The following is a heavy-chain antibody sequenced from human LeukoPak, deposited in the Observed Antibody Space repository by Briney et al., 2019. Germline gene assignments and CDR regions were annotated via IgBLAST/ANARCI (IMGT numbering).Heavy chain of an antibody. Sequence: ASVKVSCKASGYTFTGYYIHWVRQAPGQGLEWMGRINPNSGGTNYAQKFQGRVTMTRDTSISTAYMELSRLRSDDTAVYYCARAEDYSSSWYAYWGQGTLVTVSS. D-gene: IGHD6-13*01. J-gene: IGHJ4*02. V-gene: IGHV1-2*06. CDR2: INPNSGGT. CDR1: GYTFTGYY. CDR3: ARAEDYSSSWYAY.